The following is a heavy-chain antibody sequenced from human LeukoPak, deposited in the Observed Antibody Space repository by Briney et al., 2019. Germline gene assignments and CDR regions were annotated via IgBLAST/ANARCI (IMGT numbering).Heavy chain of an antibody. Sequence: ASVKVSCKASGYTFTSYGISWVRQAPGQGLEWMGWISAYNGNTNYAQKLQGRVTMTTDTSTSTAYMELRSLRSDGTAVYYCARGYSSGWYVGWFDPWGQGTLVTVSS. CDR1: GYTFTSYG. CDR2: ISAYNGNT. D-gene: IGHD6-19*01. J-gene: IGHJ5*02. CDR3: ARGYSSGWYVGWFDP. V-gene: IGHV1-18*01.